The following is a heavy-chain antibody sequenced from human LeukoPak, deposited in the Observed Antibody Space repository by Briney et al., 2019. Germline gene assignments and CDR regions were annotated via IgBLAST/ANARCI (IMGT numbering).Heavy chain of an antibody. CDR3: AKKVGVGDYVGWGGDY. CDR2: ISYDGSNK. CDR1: GFTFSSYG. J-gene: IGHJ4*02. V-gene: IGHV3-30*18. Sequence: PGRSLRLSCAASGFTFSSYGMHWVRQAPGKGLEWVAVISYDGSNKYYADSVKGRFTISRDNSKNTLYLQMNSLRAEDTAVYYCAKKVGVGDYVGWGGDYWGQGTLVSVSS. D-gene: IGHD4-17*01.